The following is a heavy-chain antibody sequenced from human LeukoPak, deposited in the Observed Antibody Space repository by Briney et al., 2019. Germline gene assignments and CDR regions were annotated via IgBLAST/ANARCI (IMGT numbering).Heavy chain of an antibody. V-gene: IGHV1-69*05. CDR1: GGTFSSYA. CDR2: IIPIFGTA. J-gene: IGHJ3*02. Sequence: GASVKVSCKASGGTFSSYAISWVRQAPGQGLEWMGGIIPIFGTANYAQKFQGRVTITTDESTSTAYMELSSLRSEDTAVYYCARVLVVVVAATPEYAFDIWGQGTMVTVSS. CDR3: ARVLVVVVAATPEYAFDI. D-gene: IGHD2-15*01.